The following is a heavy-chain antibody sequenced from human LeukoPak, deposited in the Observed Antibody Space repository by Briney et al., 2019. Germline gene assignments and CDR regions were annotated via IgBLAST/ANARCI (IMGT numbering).Heavy chain of an antibody. Sequence: GGSLRLSGAASGFTFSSYSMNWVRQAPGKGLEWVSSISSSGSYIYYADSVKGRFTISRDNAKNSLYLQMNSLRAEDTAVYYCARVGLGGSYSGSDYWGQGTLVTVSS. D-gene: IGHD1-26*01. J-gene: IGHJ4*02. CDR2: ISSSGSYI. CDR3: ARVGLGGSYSGSDY. V-gene: IGHV3-21*01. CDR1: GFTFSSYS.